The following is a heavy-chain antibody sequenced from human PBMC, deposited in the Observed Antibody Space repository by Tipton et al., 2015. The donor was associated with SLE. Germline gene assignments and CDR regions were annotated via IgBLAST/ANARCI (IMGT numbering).Heavy chain of an antibody. CDR3: ARDYYGSGFDAFDI. V-gene: IGHV4-61*02. Sequence: TLSLTCTVTGGSIRRGAYYWSWLRQPAGKGLEWIGRIYTSGSTNYHPSLKSRVTISVDTSKNQFSLRLSSVTAADTAVYDCARDYYGSGFDAFDIWGQGTMFTFSS. CDR2: IYTSGST. D-gene: IGHD3-10*01. CDR1: GGSIRRGAYY. J-gene: IGHJ3*02.